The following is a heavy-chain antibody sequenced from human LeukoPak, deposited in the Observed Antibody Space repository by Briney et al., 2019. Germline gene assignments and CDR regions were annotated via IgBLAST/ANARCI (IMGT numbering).Heavy chain of an antibody. CDR1: GFTFSSYS. CDR2: ISSSSSTI. Sequence: GGSLRLSCAASGFTFSSYSMNWVRQAPGQGLEWVSYISSSSSTIYYADSVKGRFTISRDNAKNSLYLQMNSLRAEDTAVYYCARDPYGMDVWGQGTTVTVSS. CDR3: ARDPYGMDV. J-gene: IGHJ6*02. V-gene: IGHV3-48*04.